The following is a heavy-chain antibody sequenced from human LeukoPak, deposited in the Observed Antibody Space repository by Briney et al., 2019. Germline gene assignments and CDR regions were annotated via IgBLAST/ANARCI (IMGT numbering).Heavy chain of an antibody. V-gene: IGHV3-21*01. J-gene: IGHJ3*02. Sequence: GGSLRLSCAASGFTFSSYSMNWVHQGPGKGLEWVSSISSSSSYIYYADSVKGRFTISRDNAKNSLYLQMNSLRAEDTAVYYCARDGITMIVPRAFDIWGQGTMVTVSS. CDR3: ARDGITMIVPRAFDI. CDR1: GFTFSSYS. D-gene: IGHD3-22*01. CDR2: ISSSSSYI.